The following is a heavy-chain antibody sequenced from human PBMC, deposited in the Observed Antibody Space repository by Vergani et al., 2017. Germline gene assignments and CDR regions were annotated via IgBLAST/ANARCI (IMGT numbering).Heavy chain of an antibody. D-gene: IGHD5-18*01. Sequence: QVTLKESGPVLVKPTETLTLTCTVSGFSLSNARMGVSWIRQPPGKALEWLAHIFSNYEKSYSTSLKSRLTISKDTSKSQVVLTMTNMDPVDTATYYCAQISGGMVNDWFDPWGQGTLVTVSS. J-gene: IGHJ5*02. CDR3: AQISGGMVNDWFDP. V-gene: IGHV2-26*01. CDR2: IFSNYEK. CDR1: GFSLSNARMG.